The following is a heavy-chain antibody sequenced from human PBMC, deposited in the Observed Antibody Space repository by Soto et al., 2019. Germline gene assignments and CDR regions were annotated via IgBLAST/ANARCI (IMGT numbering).Heavy chain of an antibody. J-gene: IGHJ4*02. D-gene: IGHD6-13*01. Sequence: PGQGLEWMGWISAYNGITNYAQRFQGRVTMTTVTSTSTAYMELRSLRSYDTAVYYCARDSIAASGAIDYWGQGTLVTVSS. CDR3: ARDSIAASGAIDY. CDR2: ISAYNGIT. V-gene: IGHV1-18*01.